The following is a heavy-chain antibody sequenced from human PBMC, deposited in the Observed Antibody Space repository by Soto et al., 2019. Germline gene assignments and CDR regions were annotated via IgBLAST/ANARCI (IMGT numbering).Heavy chain of an antibody. Sequence: PSQTLSLTCAISGYSVSSNSAAWNWIRQSPSRGLEWLGRTYYRSKWYNDYAVSVKSRITINPDTSKNQSSLQLNSVTPEDTAVYYCARARAVAGRYYYYGMDVWGQGTTVTVSS. CDR1: GYSVSSNSAA. CDR3: ARARAVAGRYYYYGMDV. V-gene: IGHV6-1*01. CDR2: TYYRSKWYN. D-gene: IGHD6-19*01. J-gene: IGHJ6*02.